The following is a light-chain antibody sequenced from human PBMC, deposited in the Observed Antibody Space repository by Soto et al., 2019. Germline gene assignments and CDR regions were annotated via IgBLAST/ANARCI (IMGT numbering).Light chain of an antibody. V-gene: IGKV3-15*01. J-gene: IGKJ4*01. CDR1: QSVSSN. Sequence: ELVMTQSPAALSVSPGERATLSFRASQSVSSNLAWYQQKPGQAHRLLIYGASTRATGIPARFSGSGSGTEFTLTISSLQSEDFAVYSCQQYNNWPPLTFGGGTKVDI. CDR2: GAS. CDR3: QQYNNWPPLT.